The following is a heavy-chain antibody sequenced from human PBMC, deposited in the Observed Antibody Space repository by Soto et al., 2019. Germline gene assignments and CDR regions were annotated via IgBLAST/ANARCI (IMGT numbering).Heavy chain of an antibody. V-gene: IGHV3-23*01. CDR2: SSATGAGT. CDR1: GFTFSSYG. D-gene: IGHD1-7*01. J-gene: IGHJ4*02. Sequence: GGSLRLSCAASGFTFSSYGMTWVRQAPGKGLGWVSFSSATGAGTYYADSVKGRFTISRDNSKNTLYLQMTSLRADDTAVYYCAKDRRAGGNYGFYSDFWGQGALVTVSS. CDR3: AKDRRAGGNYGFYSDF.